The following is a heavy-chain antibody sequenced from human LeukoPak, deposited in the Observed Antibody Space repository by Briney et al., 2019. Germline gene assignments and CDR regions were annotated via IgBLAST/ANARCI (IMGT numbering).Heavy chain of an antibody. CDR1: GYTFIGYY. V-gene: IGHV1-2*06. CDR2: INPDSGAT. CDR3: ARATLPRSDDYAFDY. J-gene: IGHJ4*02. Sequence: GASVKVSCKASGYTFIGYYLHWVRQAPGQGLEFMGHINPDSGATTYAQKFLGRVTMTRDTSISTAYMELSSLRSDDTAVYYCARATLPRSDDYAFDYWGQGTLVTVSS. D-gene: IGHD4-17*01.